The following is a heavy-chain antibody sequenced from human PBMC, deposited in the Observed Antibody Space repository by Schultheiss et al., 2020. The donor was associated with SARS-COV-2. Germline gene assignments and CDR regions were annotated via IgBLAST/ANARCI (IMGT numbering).Heavy chain of an antibody. V-gene: IGHV4-34*01. CDR3: ARAGPVARPDYYYYGMDV. J-gene: IGHJ6*02. CDR2: INHSGST. CDR1: GGSFSGYY. Sequence: SETLSLTCAVYGGSFSGYYWSWIRQPPGKGLEWIGEINHSGSTNYNPSLKSRVTISVDTSKNQFSLKLSSVTAADTAVYYCARAGPVARPDYYYYGMDVWGQGTTVTVSS.